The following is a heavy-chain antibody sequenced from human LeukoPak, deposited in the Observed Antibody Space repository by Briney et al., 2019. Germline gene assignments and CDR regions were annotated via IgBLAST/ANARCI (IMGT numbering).Heavy chain of an antibody. CDR2: IVGRGDSM. Sequence: GGSLRLSCAASGFTFSSYAMSWVRQAPGKGLEWVSGIVGRGDSMYYAESVRGRFTISRDNSKNTLYLQMNSLRVEDTAVYYCAKDRIDSGSYYYIDDWGQGTLVTVSS. J-gene: IGHJ4*02. D-gene: IGHD3-10*01. CDR1: GFTFSSYA. CDR3: AKDRIDSGSYYYIDD. V-gene: IGHV3-23*01.